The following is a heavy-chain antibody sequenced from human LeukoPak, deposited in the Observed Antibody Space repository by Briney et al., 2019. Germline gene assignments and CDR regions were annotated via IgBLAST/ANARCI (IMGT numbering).Heavy chain of an antibody. V-gene: IGHV1-46*01. D-gene: IGHD3-10*01. Sequence: ASVKVSCKASGYTFTSYYMHWVRQAPGQGLEWMGIINPSGGSTSYAQKFQGRVTMTRDTSTSTVYMELSSLRSEDTAVYYCAKDVGFGGADQGFDYWGQGTLVTVSS. CDR2: INPSGGST. CDR1: GYTFTSYY. J-gene: IGHJ4*02. CDR3: AKDVGFGGADQGFDY.